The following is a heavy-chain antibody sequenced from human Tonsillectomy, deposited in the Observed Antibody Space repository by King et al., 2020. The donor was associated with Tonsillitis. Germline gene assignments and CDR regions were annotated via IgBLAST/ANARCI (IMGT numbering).Heavy chain of an antibody. CDR3: AKRSNTLPVDAFDI. J-gene: IGHJ3*02. D-gene: IGHD2/OR15-2a*01. Sequence: VQLQESGPGLVKPSETLSLTCSVSDDSISRAYYWGWIRQPPGKSLEWIGSIYHRGDTYYNPSLQSRVTISVDTSKNRLSLKLTSVTAADTAVYYCAKRSNTLPVDAFDIWGQGTVVTVSS. V-gene: IGHV4-38-2*02. CDR2: IYHRGDT. CDR1: DDSISRAYY.